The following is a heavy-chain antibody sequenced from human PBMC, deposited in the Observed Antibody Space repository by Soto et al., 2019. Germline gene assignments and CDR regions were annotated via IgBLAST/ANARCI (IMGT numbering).Heavy chain of an antibody. CDR2: MNPNSGNT. D-gene: IGHD3-22*01. Sequence: ASVKLSCTDSGYTITSYDINWVRQATGQGLEWMGWMNPNSGNTGYAQKFQGRVTMTRNTSISTAYMELSSLRSEDTAVYYCARVISSPDYWGQGTLVTVSS. J-gene: IGHJ4*02. CDR1: GYTITSYD. CDR3: ARVISSPDY. V-gene: IGHV1-8*01.